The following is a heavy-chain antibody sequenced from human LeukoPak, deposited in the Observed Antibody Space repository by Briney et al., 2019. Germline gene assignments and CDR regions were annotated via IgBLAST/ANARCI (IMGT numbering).Heavy chain of an antibody. CDR2: IYRGVSI. D-gene: IGHD3-22*01. J-gene: IGHJ4*02. V-gene: IGHV3-66*01. Sequence: GGSLRLSCAASGFTFSSYAMSWVRQAPGKGLEWVSVIYRGVSIYYADSVKGRFTISRDNSKNTLDLQMNSLRAEDTAVYFCARVWPYDSSGPPFDYWGQGTLVTVSS. CDR1: GFTFSSYA. CDR3: ARVWPYDSSGPPFDY.